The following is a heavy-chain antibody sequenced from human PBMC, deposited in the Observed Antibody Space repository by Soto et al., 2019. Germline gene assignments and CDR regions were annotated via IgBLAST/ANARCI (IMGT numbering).Heavy chain of an antibody. J-gene: IGHJ5*01. V-gene: IGHV3-72*01. CDR1: GFSVSGWY. CDR3: AREGDARWLDS. Sequence: EVQLVESGGGLVQPGGSARLSCEASGFSVSGWYMDWVRQAPGKGLEWVARLKDRSQNYATDNAASVKGRFTVSRHASQNSMYLQMNSLKIEDTAVYYCAREGDARWLDSWGQGTLVTVS. D-gene: IGHD1-26*01. CDR2: LKDRSQNYAT.